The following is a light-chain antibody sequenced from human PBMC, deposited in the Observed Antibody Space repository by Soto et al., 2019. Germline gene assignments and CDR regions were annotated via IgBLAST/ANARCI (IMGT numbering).Light chain of an antibody. J-gene: IGKJ1*01. V-gene: IGKV3-15*01. Sequence: EIVMTQSPATLSVSPGERATLSCRASQSVGSSLAWYQQKPGQAPRLLFYGASTGSTGVPARFSGGGSGTEFTLTITRLQSEDFAVYYCQQYHDWPPWTFGQGTKVEIK. CDR1: QSVGSS. CDR3: QQYHDWPPWT. CDR2: GAS.